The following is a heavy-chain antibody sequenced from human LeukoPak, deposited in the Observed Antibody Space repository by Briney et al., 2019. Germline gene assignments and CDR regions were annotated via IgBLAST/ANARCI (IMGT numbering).Heavy chain of an antibody. D-gene: IGHD2-2*01. V-gene: IGHV4-4*07. CDR2: ISTTGGT. Sequence: MASETLSLTCTVSGGSINNYYWNWIRQPAGKGLEWIGRISTTGGTSYSPSLKSRVTMSLDTSKNQFSLNLSSVTAADTAVYYCARVYPCDTFCSSSGCPCYYYMDVWGKGTTVTVSS. J-gene: IGHJ6*03. CDR3: ARVYPCDTFCSSSGCPCYYYMDV. CDR1: GGSINNYY.